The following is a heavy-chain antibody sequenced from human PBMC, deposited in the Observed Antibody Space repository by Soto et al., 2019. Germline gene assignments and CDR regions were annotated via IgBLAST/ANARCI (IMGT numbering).Heavy chain of an antibody. J-gene: IGHJ6*03. CDR3: VGTMVRGELDYYYMYV. D-gene: IGHD3-10*01. CDR2: TYYRSKWYN. V-gene: IGHV6-1*01. Sequence: PSQTLSLTCAISGDSVSSNIAAWNWIRQSPSRGLEWLGRTYYRSKWYNDYAVSVKSRITINPDTSKNQFSLQLNSVTPEDTAVYYCVGTMVRGELDYYYMYVWGKGTTVTVSS. CDR1: GDSVSSNIAA.